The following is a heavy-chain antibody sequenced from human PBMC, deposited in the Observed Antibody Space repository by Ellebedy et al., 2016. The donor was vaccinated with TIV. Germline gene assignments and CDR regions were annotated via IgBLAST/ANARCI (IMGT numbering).Heavy chain of an antibody. V-gene: IGHV4-59*01. Sequence: MPSETLSLTFPVPGGSISTYFWSWIRQPPGKGLEWIGFIYNNENTNYNPSLKSRVTISVDKSKNQFSLTLSAVTAADTAVYYCARDREHTHGRTFGSWGQGTLVTVSS. D-gene: IGHD1/OR15-1a*01. CDR1: GGSISTYF. CDR2: IYNNENT. CDR3: ARDREHTHGRTFGS. J-gene: IGHJ4*02.